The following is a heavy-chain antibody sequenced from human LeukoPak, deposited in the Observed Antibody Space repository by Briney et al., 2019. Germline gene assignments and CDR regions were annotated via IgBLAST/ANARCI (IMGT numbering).Heavy chain of an antibody. CDR2: ISWDGRST. CDR3: AKDMGGSSSGPFDY. V-gene: IGHV3-43D*03. J-gene: IGHJ4*02. D-gene: IGHD6-19*01. Sequence: GGSLRLSCAASGFTFDDYAMHWGRQAPGKGLEWVSLISWDGRSTYYADSVKGRFTISRDNSKNSLYLQMSSLRAEDTALYYCAKDMGGSSSGPFDYWGRGTLVTVSS. CDR1: GFTFDDYA.